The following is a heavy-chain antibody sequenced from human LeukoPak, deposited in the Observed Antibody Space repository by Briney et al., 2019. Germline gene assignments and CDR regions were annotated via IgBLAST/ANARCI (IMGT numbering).Heavy chain of an antibody. D-gene: IGHD4-23*01. J-gene: IGHJ4*02. CDR3: AKRVQGNTGPFDS. CDR1: GFTFSGCA. Sequence: GGSLRLSCAASGFTFSGCALSWVRQAPGKGLEWVSGISGGGVNTNYADSVKARFTVSGDNSKNTMFLQMDSLRAEDTAVYYCAKRVQGNTGPFDSWGQGTPASVSS. CDR2: ISGGGVNT. V-gene: IGHV3-23*01.